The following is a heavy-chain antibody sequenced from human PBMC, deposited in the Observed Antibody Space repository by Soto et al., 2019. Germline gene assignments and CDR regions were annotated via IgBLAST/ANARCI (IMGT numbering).Heavy chain of an antibody. CDR1: GFTFSSYA. CDR2: ITGSGGRT. J-gene: IGHJ5*01. D-gene: IGHD4-17*01. Sequence: EVHLLESGGGLVQPGGSLRLSCEASGFTFSSYAMTWVRQAPGRGLEGVSGITGSGGRTYYADSVKGRFTISRGNSKSTLYLQMNSLRAEDTAVYYCAKDTRYGDYVRWFDSWGQGTLVTVSS. CDR3: AKDTRYGDYVRWFDS. V-gene: IGHV3-23*01.